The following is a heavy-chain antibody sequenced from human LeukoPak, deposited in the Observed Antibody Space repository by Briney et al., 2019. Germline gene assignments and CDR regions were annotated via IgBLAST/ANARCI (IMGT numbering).Heavy chain of an antibody. D-gene: IGHD2-15*01. CDR3: AKDGPLLQGAFDI. Sequence: GGSLRLSCAASGFTVSSNYMSWVRQAPGKGLEWVSVIYSGGSTYYADSVKGRFTISRDNSKNTLYLQMNSLRAEDTAVYYCAKDGPLLQGAFDIWGQGTMVTVSS. CDR2: IYSGGST. J-gene: IGHJ3*02. V-gene: IGHV3-53*01. CDR1: GFTVSSNY.